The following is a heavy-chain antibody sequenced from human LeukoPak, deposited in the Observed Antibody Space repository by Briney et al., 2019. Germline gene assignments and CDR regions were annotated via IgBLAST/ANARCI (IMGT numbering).Heavy chain of an antibody. D-gene: IGHD3-10*01. CDR1: GFTFSTHA. CDR2: ISSSSSYI. V-gene: IGHV3-21*01. Sequence: GGSLRLSCAASGFTFSTHAMNWVRQAPGKGLEWVSSISSSSSYIYYADSVKGRFTISRDNAKNSLYLQMNSLRAEDTAVYYCARESGEFGAFDIWGQGTMVTVSS. CDR3: ARESGEFGAFDI. J-gene: IGHJ3*02.